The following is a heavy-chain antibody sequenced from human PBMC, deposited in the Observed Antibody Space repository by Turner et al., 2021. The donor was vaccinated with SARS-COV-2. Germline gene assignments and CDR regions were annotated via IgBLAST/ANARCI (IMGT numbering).Heavy chain of an antibody. CDR2: ISADNGYT. Sequence: QVQLVQSGAEVITPGASVKVSCKASGYTFTSYGLSWVRQAPGQGLEGLGWISADNGYTNFAQKFQGRVTMTTETSTRTAALELRSLTSDDTAVYYCARGPSYGDYEYWGQGTLITVSS. D-gene: IGHD4-17*01. J-gene: IGHJ4*02. V-gene: IGHV1-18*01. CDR3: ARGPSYGDYEY. CDR1: GYTFTSYG.